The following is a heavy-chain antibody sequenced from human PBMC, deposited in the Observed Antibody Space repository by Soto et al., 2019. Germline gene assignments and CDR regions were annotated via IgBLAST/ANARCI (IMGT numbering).Heavy chain of an antibody. CDR1: GDSISSSTYY. J-gene: IGHJ4*02. Sequence: QVQLQESGPGLVKPSETLSLTCTFSGDSISSSTYYLGWLRQSPGKGLEWSGSISYMGTTYYNPTVRSRDNVSVDTSKSQFCLKVSSATSTNTAVYYCARGVDYTWEMNRHYSFDHWGQGTLATVSS. D-gene: IGHD3-16*01. V-gene: IGHV4-39*01. CDR3: ARGVDYTWEMNRHYSFDH. CDR2: ISYMGTT.